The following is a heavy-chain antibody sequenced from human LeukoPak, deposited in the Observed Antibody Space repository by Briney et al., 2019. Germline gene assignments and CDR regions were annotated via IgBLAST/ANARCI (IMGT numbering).Heavy chain of an antibody. CDR1: GGSLSSGDYY. Sequence: SQTLSLTCTVSGGSLSSGDYYWSWIRQPPGKGLEWIGYIYYSGSTYYNPSLKSRVTISVDTSKNQFSLKLSSVTAADAAVYYCARGLPATTVTSANYYGMDVWGQGTTVTVSS. CDR3: ARGLPATTVTSANYYGMDV. J-gene: IGHJ6*02. D-gene: IGHD4-17*01. CDR2: IYYSGST. V-gene: IGHV4-30-4*08.